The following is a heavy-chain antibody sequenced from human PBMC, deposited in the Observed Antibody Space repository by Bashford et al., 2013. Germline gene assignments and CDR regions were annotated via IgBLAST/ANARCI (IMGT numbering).Heavy chain of an antibody. D-gene: IGHD4/OR15-4a*01. CDR3: ARATGSDSGVYFDF. Sequence: GGSLRLSCAASGFTFSTYWMSWLRQAPGKGLEWLANIKKDGSEQYYLESVRGRFTVSRDNAANSIYLQMNSLRAEDTAVYYCARATGSDSGVYFDFWGQGDLVTVSS. V-gene: IGHV3-7*01. J-gene: IGHJ4*02. CDR2: IKKDGSEQ. CDR1: GFTFSTYW.